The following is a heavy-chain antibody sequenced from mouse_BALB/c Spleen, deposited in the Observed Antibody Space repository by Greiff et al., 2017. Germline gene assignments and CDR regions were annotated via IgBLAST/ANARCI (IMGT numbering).Heavy chain of an antibody. D-gene: IGHD2-14*01. CDR2: ISSGGSYT. Sequence: EVQRVESGGGLVKPGGSLKLSCAASGFTFSSYAMSWVRQTPEKRLEWVATISSGGSYTYYPDSVKGRFTISRDNAKNTLYLQMSSLRSEDTAMYYCARQGYDECWFAYWGQGTLVTVSA. CDR1: GFTFSSYA. J-gene: IGHJ3*01. V-gene: IGHV5-9-3*01. CDR3: ARQGYDECWFAY.